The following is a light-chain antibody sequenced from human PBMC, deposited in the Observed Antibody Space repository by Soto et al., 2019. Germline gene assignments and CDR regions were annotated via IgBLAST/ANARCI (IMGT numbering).Light chain of an antibody. J-gene: IGKJ4*01. CDR2: AAS. CDR3: KQSKSFPLT. Sequence: DIQMTQSPSSLSASVGDRVTITCRASQGIDRWLAWYQQKPGKAPKVLIYAASSLRSGVPSRFSGSGYGTDFSLTISSLQPEDLGTYYCKQSKSFPLTFGGGTKVEIK. V-gene: IGKV1-12*01. CDR1: QGIDRW.